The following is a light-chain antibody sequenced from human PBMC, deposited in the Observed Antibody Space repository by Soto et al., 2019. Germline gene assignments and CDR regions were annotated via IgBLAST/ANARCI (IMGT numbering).Light chain of an antibody. CDR1: SSDVGGYYY. Sequence: QSVLTQPRSVSGSPGQSVTISCTGTSSDVGGYYYISLYQRHPGKAPKLMIYDVTKRPSGVPDRFSGSKSGITASLTISGLQAEDEADYSCCSFAGTYTFYVFGSGTKGTV. J-gene: IGLJ1*01. V-gene: IGLV2-11*01. CDR2: DVT. CDR3: CSFAGTYTFYV.